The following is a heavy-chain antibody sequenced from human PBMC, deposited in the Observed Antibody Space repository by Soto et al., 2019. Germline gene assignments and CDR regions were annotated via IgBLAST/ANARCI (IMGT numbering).Heavy chain of an antibody. D-gene: IGHD2-8*01. CDR3: ERGAVNGTSLFDY. Sequence: PGGSLRLSCAVSGFTLTTYSMNWVRQAPGKGLEWISFINKNGFTIYYADSVKGRFTISRDYAKNSLYLQMDSLRHEDTAVYYCERGAVNGTSLFDYWGLGILVTVSS. J-gene: IGHJ4*02. V-gene: IGHV3-48*02. CDR1: GFTLTTYS. CDR2: INKNGFTI.